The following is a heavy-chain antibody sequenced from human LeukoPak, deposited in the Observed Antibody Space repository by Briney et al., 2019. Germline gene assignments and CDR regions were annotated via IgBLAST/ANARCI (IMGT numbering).Heavy chain of an antibody. Sequence: GGSLRLSCAASGFTFSSYAMSWVRQAPGKGLEWVSAISGSGGSTYYADSVKGRFTISRGNSKNTLYLQMNSLRAEDTAVYYCAKEGEYSSSSQVDYWGQGTLVTVSS. CDR1: GFTFSSYA. D-gene: IGHD6-6*01. CDR2: ISGSGGST. J-gene: IGHJ4*02. CDR3: AKEGEYSSSSQVDY. V-gene: IGHV3-23*01.